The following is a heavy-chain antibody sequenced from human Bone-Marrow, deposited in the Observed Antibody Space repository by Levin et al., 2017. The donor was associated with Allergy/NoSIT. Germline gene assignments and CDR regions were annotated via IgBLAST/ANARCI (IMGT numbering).Heavy chain of an antibody. D-gene: IGHD1-7*01. CDR3: ATKLY. CDR1: GFTVSSNY. Sequence: GESLKISCAASGFTVSSNYMSWVRQAPGKGLEWVSVIYSGGSTYYADSVKGRFTISRDNSKNTLYLQMNSLRAEDTAVYYCATKLYWGQGTLVTVSS. J-gene: IGHJ4*02. CDR2: IYSGGST. V-gene: IGHV3-66*02.